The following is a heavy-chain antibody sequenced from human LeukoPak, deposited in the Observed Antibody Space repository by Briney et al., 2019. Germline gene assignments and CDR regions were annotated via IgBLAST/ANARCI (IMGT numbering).Heavy chain of an antibody. V-gene: IGHV1-18*01. CDR1: GYTFTSYG. CDR2: ISAYNGNT. D-gene: IGHD6-13*01. CDR3: ATYSSSWYRDAFDI. Sequence: GASVKVSCKASGYTFTSYGISWVRQAPGQGLEWMGWISAYNGNTNYAQKLQGRVTMTTDTSTSTAYMELRSLRSDDTAVYYCATYSSSWYRDAFDIWGQGTMVTVSS. J-gene: IGHJ3*02.